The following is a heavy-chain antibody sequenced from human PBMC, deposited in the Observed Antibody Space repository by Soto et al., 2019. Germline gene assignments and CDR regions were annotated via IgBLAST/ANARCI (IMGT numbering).Heavy chain of an antibody. D-gene: IGHD5-12*01. V-gene: IGHV4-39*01. Sequence: QLQLQESGPGLVKPSETLSLTCTVSGGSISSSSYYWGWIRQPPGKGLEWIGSIYYSGSTYYNPSLKSRVTISVDTSKNQFSLKLSSVTAADTAVYYCARPGYSGYDGSFDYWGQGTLVTVSS. CDR2: IYYSGST. CDR1: GGSISSSSYY. J-gene: IGHJ4*02. CDR3: ARPGYSGYDGSFDY.